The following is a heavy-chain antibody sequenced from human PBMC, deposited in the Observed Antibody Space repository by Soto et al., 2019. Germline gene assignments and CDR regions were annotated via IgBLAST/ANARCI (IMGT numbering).Heavy chain of an antibody. CDR3: ARVPSKLLWFGELLYSPGVYYGMDV. J-gene: IGHJ6*02. D-gene: IGHD3-10*01. CDR2: ISAYNGNT. CDR1: GYTFTSYG. Sequence: GASVKVSCTASGYTFTSYGSSWVRQAPGQGLEWMGWISAYNGNTNYAQKLQGRVTMTTDTSTSTAYMELRSLRSDDTAVYYCARVPSKLLWFGELLYSPGVYYGMDVWGQGTTVTVSS. V-gene: IGHV1-18*01.